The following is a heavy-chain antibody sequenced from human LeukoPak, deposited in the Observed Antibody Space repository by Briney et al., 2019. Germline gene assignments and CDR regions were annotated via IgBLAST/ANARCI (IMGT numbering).Heavy chain of an antibody. CDR1: GFTFSSYA. J-gene: IGHJ2*01. Sequence: GRSLRLSCVASGFTFSSYAMHWVRQAPGKGLEWVALISYDGSNKYYADSVKGRFTISRDNSKNTLYLQMNSLRAGDTAIYHCAKIGVIGNWYYDVWGRGTLVTVSS. CDR2: ISYDGSNK. CDR3: AKIGVIGNWYYDV. D-gene: IGHD3-10*01. V-gene: IGHV3-30-3*02.